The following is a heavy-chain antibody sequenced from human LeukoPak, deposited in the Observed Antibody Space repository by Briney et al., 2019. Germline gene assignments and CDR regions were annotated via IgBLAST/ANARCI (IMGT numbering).Heavy chain of an antibody. V-gene: IGHV3-33*01. CDR3: ARVQWLDNYYFDY. CDR1: GFTFRSYG. D-gene: IGHD6-19*01. CDR2: IWYGGNNK. Sequence: GGSLRLSCAASGFTFRSYGMRWVRQAPGKGLVWVSVIWYGGNNKYYADSVKGQFTISRDNSKNTLYLQMNGLRAEDADVYYYARVQWLDNYYFDYWGQGTLVTVSS. J-gene: IGHJ4*02.